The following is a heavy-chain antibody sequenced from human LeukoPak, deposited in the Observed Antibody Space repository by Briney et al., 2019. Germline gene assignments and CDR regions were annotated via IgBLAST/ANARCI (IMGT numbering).Heavy chain of an antibody. J-gene: IGHJ4*02. D-gene: IGHD2-15*01. CDR3: ARRIREGKRSGGSCFSFGY. Sequence: GGSLRLSCAASGFSFSTYGMNWVRQAPGKGLEWVSHISSGSSSLYYADSVKGRFTISRDNVKNSLYLQMNSLRVEDTAVYYCARRIREGKRSGGSCFSFGYWGQGTLVTVSS. CDR2: ISSGSSSL. CDR1: GFSFSTYG. V-gene: IGHV3-48*01.